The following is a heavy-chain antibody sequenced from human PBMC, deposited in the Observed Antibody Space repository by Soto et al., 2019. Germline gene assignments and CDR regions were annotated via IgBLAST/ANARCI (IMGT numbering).Heavy chain of an antibody. CDR3: ARSYYDSSGYSRNYYYYGMDV. V-gene: IGHV1-69*06. CDR1: GGTFSSYA. Sequence: ASVKVSCKASGGTFSSYAISWVRQAPGQGLEWMGGIIPIFGTANYAQKFQGRVTITADKSTSTAYMELSSLRSEDTAVYYCARSYYDSSGYSRNYYYYGMDVWSQGTTVTVSS. D-gene: IGHD3-22*01. J-gene: IGHJ6*02. CDR2: IIPIFGTA.